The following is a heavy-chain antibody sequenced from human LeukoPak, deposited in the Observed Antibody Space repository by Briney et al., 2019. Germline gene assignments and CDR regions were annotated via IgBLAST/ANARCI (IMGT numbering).Heavy chain of an antibody. CDR1: GYTFTGYF. D-gene: IGHD5-18*01. J-gene: IGHJ5*02. CDR3: ASLRMVTATNWFDP. CDR2: INPNSGGT. Sequence: ASVNVSCKASGYTFTGYFMHWVRQAPGQGLEWMGWINPNSGGTNFAQKFQGRVTMTRDTSISTVYMELSSLRSDDTAVYYCASLRMVTATNWFDPWGQGTLVTVSS. V-gene: IGHV1-2*02.